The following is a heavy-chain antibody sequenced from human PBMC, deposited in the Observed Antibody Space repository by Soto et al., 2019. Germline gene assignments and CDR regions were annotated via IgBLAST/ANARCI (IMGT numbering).Heavy chain of an antibody. Sequence: EVQLVESGGGLVQPGGSLRLSCAASGFTFSRYWMNWVRQAPGKGLVWVSRINSDGSSTSYADSVKGRFTISRDNAKNTIDLQMNSLRAEDTAVYYCASWFRFAYYYYFMDVWGKGTTGTVSS. V-gene: IGHV3-74*01. CDR3: ASWFRFAYYYYFMDV. CDR1: GFTFSRYW. J-gene: IGHJ6*03. CDR2: INSDGSST. D-gene: IGHD3-10*01.